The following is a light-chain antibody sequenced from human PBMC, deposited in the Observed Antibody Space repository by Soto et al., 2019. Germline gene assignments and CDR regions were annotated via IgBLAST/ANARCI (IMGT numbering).Light chain of an antibody. Sequence: QSVLTQSASVSGSPGQSITISCTGTSSDVCGYNYVSWYQQHPGKAPKLMIYEVSNRPLGVSNRFSGSKSGNTASLTISGLQAEDEADYYCTSYTSGSTLVVFGGGTKLTVL. CDR2: EVS. CDR3: TSYTSGSTLVV. J-gene: IGLJ2*01. V-gene: IGLV2-14*01. CDR1: SSDVCGYNY.